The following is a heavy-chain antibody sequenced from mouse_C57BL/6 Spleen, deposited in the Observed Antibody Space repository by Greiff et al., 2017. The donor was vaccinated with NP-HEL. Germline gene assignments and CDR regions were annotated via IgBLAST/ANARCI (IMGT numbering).Heavy chain of an antibody. Sequence: QVQLQQPGAELVMPGASVKLSCKASGYTFTSYWMHWVKQRPGQGLEWIGEIDPSDSYTNYNQKFKGKSTLTVDKSSSTAYMQLSSLTSEDSAVYYCSKVSGGYDMDYWGQGTSVTVSS. CDR3: SKVSGGYDMDY. CDR2: IDPSDSYT. J-gene: IGHJ4*01. D-gene: IGHD2-2*01. V-gene: IGHV1-69*01. CDR1: GYTFTSYW.